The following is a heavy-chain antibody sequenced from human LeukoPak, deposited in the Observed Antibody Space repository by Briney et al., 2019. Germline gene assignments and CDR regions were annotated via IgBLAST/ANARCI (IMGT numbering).Heavy chain of an antibody. CDR1: GGSFSGYY. Sequence: PSETLSLTCAAYGGSFSGYYWSWIRQPPGKGLEWIGEINHSGSTNYNPSLKSRVTISVDTSKNQFSLKLSSVTAADTAVYYCARQGYSIDYWGQGTLVTVSS. CDR2: INHSGST. D-gene: IGHD6-13*01. V-gene: IGHV4-34*01. CDR3: ARQGYSIDY. J-gene: IGHJ4*02.